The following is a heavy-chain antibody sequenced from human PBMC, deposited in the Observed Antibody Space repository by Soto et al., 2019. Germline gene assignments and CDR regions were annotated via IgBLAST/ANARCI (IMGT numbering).Heavy chain of an antibody. CDR3: ARGGYNWNYVYY. CDR1: GFTFRNFW. CDR2: IKQDGSEK. J-gene: IGHJ4*02. D-gene: IGHD1-7*01. Sequence: PGGSLRLSCAASGFTFRNFWMNWVRQAPGKGLEWVANIKQDGSEKYYVDSVKGRFTISRDNANNSLFLQMNSLRAEDTAVYFCARGGYNWNYVYYWGLGTLVTVSS. V-gene: IGHV3-7*01.